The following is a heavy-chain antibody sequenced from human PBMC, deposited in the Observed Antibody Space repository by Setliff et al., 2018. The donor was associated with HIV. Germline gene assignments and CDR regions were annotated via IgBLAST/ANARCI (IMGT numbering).Heavy chain of an antibody. V-gene: IGHV4-38-2*01. J-gene: IGHJ5*02. Sequence: SETLSLTCAASGYSINSGFSRAWIRQPPGQGPQWIGSIYQSGSVYYNPSLQSRVTISVDSSKNQFSLNLFSVTAADTAVYYCARPRRVRSRAWYWFDIWGQGTLVTVSS. CDR1: GYSINSGFS. D-gene: IGHD6-19*01. CDR2: IYQSGSV. CDR3: ARPRRVRSRAWYWFDI.